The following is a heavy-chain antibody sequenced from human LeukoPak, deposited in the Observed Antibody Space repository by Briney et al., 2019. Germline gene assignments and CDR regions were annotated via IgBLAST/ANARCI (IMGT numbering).Heavy chain of an antibody. CDR2: LYSSGIT. D-gene: IGHD3-3*02. Sequence: GGSLRLSCAASGFTVSSTYMSWVRQAPGQGLEWVSLLYSSGITFYAESVQGRFTISRDNSKNTLYLQMNSLRAEDTAIYYCARDSSSFPNYFDFWGQGTLVTVSS. J-gene: IGHJ4*02. CDR1: GFTVSSTY. CDR3: ARDSSSFPNYFDF. V-gene: IGHV3-53*01.